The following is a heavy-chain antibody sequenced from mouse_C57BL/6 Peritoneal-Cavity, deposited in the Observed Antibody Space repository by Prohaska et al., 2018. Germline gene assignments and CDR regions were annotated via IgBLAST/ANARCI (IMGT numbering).Heavy chain of an antibody. CDR1: GYTFPRFW. D-gene: IGHD1-1*01. Sequence: KASGYTFPRFWMPLVKQRPGQGLEWIEEIDPSDSYTNYNQKFKGKATMTVDKSSSTAYMQHSSLTSEESAVYYCARWYYGSSFDYWGQGTTLTVSS. CDR3: ARWYYGSSFDY. V-gene: IGHV1-69*02. J-gene: IGHJ2*01. CDR2: IDPSDSYT.